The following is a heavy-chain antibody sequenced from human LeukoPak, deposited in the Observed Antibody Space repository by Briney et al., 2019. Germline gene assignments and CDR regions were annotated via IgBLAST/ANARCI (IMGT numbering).Heavy chain of an antibody. J-gene: IGHJ6*03. D-gene: IGHD3-10*01. V-gene: IGHV3-30*18. Sequence: GGSLRLSCAASGFTFSSYEMNWVRQAPGKGLEWVAVISYDGSNKYYADSVKGRFTISRDNSKNTLYLQMNSLRAEDTAVYYCAKDFGGGHHYYMDVWGKGTTVTVSS. CDR2: ISYDGSNK. CDR1: GFTFSSYE. CDR3: AKDFGGGHHYYMDV.